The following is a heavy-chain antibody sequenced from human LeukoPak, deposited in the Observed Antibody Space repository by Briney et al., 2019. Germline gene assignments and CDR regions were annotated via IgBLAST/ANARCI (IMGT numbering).Heavy chain of an antibody. J-gene: IGHJ3*02. D-gene: IGHD1-1*01. V-gene: IGHV3-23*01. CDR3: AKDAGRYNWNDGGDVFDI. Sequence: GGSLRLSCAASGFTFSSYAMTWVRQAPGKGLEWVSGISGSGGSTYYADSVKGRFTISRDNSKNTLYLQMNSLRAEDTAVYYCAKDAGRYNWNDGGDVFDIWGKGKMVTVSS. CDR2: ISGSGGST. CDR1: GFTFSSYA.